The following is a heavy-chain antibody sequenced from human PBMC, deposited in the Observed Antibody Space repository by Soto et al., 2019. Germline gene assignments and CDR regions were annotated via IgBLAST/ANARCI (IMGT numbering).Heavy chain of an antibody. Sequence: SGGSLRLSCAASGISVGTNYLTWVRQAPGKGLEWVSFIYSDGTTYYADSVKGRFTISRDTSNNTLYLQMNSLRAEDTAVYYCAKHLIGGRLQSPFDLWGQGTQVSVSS. D-gene: IGHD3-22*01. J-gene: IGHJ4*02. V-gene: IGHV3-53*01. CDR2: IYSDGTT. CDR1: GISVGTNY. CDR3: AKHLIGGRLQSPFDL.